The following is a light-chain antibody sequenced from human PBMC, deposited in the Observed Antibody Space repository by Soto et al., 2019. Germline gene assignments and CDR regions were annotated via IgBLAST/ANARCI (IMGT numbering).Light chain of an antibody. CDR2: EVT. V-gene: IGLV2-8*01. Sequence: QSALTQPPSASGSPGQSVTISRTGTSSDVGGYKYVSWYQQHPGKAPKLMIYEVTKRPSGVPDRFSGSKSGNAASLTVSGLQAEDEADYYCSSYAGSNNLYVFGTGTKVTVL. J-gene: IGLJ1*01. CDR1: SSDVGGYKY. CDR3: SSYAGSNNLYV.